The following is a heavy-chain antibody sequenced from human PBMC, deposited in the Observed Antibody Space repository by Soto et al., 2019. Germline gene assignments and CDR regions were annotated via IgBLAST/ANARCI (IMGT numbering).Heavy chain of an antibody. Sequence: EVQLLESGGGLVQPGGSLRLSCAASGFTFSSYAMSWVGQAPGKGLEWVSAISGSGGSTYYADSVKGRFTISRDNSKNTLYLQMNSLRAEDTAVYYCAKESVFGDYDPTYWYFDLWGRGTLVTVSS. V-gene: IGHV3-23*01. CDR3: AKESVFGDYDPTYWYFDL. CDR2: ISGSGGST. CDR1: GFTFSSYA. D-gene: IGHD4-17*01. J-gene: IGHJ2*01.